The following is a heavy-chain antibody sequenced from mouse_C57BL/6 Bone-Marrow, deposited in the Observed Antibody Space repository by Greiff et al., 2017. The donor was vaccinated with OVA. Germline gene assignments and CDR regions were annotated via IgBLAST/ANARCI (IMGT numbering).Heavy chain of an antibody. Sequence: QVHVKQPGAELVKPGASVKLSCKASGYTFTSYWMHWVKQRPGQGLEWIGMIHPNSGSTNYNEKFKSKATLTVDKSSSTAYMQLSSLTSEDSAVYYCARSGFYYGSSYAAYWGQGTLVTVSA. V-gene: IGHV1-64*01. CDR1: GYTFTSYW. J-gene: IGHJ3*01. D-gene: IGHD1-1*01. CDR3: ARSGFYYGSSYAAY. CDR2: IHPNSGST.